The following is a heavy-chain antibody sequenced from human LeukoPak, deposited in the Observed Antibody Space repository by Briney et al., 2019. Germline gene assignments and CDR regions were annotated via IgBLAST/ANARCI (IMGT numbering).Heavy chain of an antibody. J-gene: IGHJ4*02. Sequence: GGSLRLSCAASRFTFDDYAMHWVRQAPGKGLEWVSGISGNSGSIGYADSVKGRFTISRDNAKNSLYLQMNSLRAEDTALYYCAKDRRNDFDYWGQGTLVTVSS. CDR2: ISGNSGSI. V-gene: IGHV3-9*01. D-gene: IGHD1-14*01. CDR3: AKDRRNDFDY. CDR1: RFTFDDYA.